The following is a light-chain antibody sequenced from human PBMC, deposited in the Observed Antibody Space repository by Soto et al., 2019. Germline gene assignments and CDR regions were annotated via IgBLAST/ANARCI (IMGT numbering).Light chain of an antibody. CDR3: CSYAGSYTLYV. Sequence: QSALTQPRSVSGSPGQSVTISCTGTTSDVGGYNYVSWYQQHPGKAPKLMIYDVSKRPSGVPDRFSGSKSGNTASLTISGLQAEDEAYYYCCSYAGSYTLYVFGTGTKLTV. CDR2: DVS. J-gene: IGLJ1*01. CDR1: TSDVGGYNY. V-gene: IGLV2-11*01.